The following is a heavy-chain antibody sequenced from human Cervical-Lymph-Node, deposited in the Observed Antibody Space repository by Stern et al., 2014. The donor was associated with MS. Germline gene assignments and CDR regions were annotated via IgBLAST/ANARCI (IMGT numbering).Heavy chain of an antibody. CDR1: GFSLSNSG. V-gene: IGHV3-30*03. Sequence: QVQLVESGEGVVQPGRSLTLSCAASGFSLSNSGMHWVRQAPGKGLEWVAVMSFVGGNKKYGDSVKGRFSISRDMANNTLFLQMNSLRPEDTAVYYCMGVGDAMHVWGQGTTVIVSS. J-gene: IGHJ6*02. CDR2: MSFVGGNK. CDR3: MGVGDAMHV.